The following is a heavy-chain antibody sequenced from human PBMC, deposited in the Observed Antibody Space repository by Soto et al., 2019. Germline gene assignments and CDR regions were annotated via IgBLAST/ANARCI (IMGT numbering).Heavy chain of an antibody. CDR3: MNRPRA. CDR2: IYSVGTT. J-gene: IGHJ5*02. Sequence: EVQLVESGGGLVQPGGSLRLSCVASGFTVGNNYMSWVRQAPGKGLEWFSLIYSVGTTHYADSVRGRFTISRDSSKNTLYLEMKSLRREDTAIYYCMNRPRAWGQGTLVTVSS. D-gene: IGHD6-6*01. CDR1: GFTVGNNY. V-gene: IGHV3-66*01.